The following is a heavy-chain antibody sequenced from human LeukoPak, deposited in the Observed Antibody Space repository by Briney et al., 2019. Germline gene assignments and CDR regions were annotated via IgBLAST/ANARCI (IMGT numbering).Heavy chain of an antibody. CDR3: ARERSGSNDY. D-gene: IGHD3-10*01. Sequence: SETLSLTCTVSGGSISSHYWSWIRQPPGKGLEWIGYIYYSGSTNYNPSLKSRVTISVDTSKNQFSLKLSSVTAADTAVYYCARERSGSNDYWAREPWSPSPQ. J-gene: IGHJ4*02. CDR2: IYYSGST. V-gene: IGHV4-59*11. CDR1: GGSISSHY.